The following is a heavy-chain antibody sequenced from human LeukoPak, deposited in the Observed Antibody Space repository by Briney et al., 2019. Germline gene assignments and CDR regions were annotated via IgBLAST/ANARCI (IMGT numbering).Heavy chain of an antibody. CDR1: GYTFTGYY. V-gene: IGHV1-2*02. D-gene: IGHD6-13*01. J-gene: IGHJ4*02. Sequence: ASVKVSCKASGYTFTGYYIHWVRQAPGQGLEWMGWINPNSGGTNYAQKFQGRVTMTRDTSISTAYMELSRLRSDDAAVYYCARDVGRGYSSSWYDYWGQGTLVTVSS. CDR3: ARDVGRGYSSSWYDY. CDR2: INPNSGGT.